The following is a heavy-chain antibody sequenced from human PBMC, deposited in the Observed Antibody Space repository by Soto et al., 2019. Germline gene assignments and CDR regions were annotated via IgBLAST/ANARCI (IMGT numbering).Heavy chain of an antibody. V-gene: IGHV3-48*01. Sequence: EVQLVESGGGLVQPGGSLRLSCAASGFTFSSYSINWLRQVQGKGLEWVSYISSSSSTIYYAASVKGRFTISRDNAMNSLYLQMNSLRVEDTAIYYCARVAMVAGGPGSWGQGALVTVSS. CDR2: ISSSSSTI. D-gene: IGHD2-15*01. J-gene: IGHJ5*02. CDR3: ARVAMVAGGPGS. CDR1: GFTFSSYS.